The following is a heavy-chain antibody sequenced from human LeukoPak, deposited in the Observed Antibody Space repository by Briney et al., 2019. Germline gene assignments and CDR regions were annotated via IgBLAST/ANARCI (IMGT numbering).Heavy chain of an antibody. J-gene: IGHJ4*02. D-gene: IGHD5-18*01. Sequence: PSQTLSLTCTVSGGSISSGNYYWSWIRQPAGKGLEWIGRMYFSGSGNYNPSLKSRVTISTDTSKNQFSLSLSSVTAADTAVYYCARFTTTPGGYTYGRRVFDYWGQGTLVIVSS. V-gene: IGHV4-61*02. CDR1: GGSISSGNYY. CDR3: ARFTTTPGGYTYGRRVFDY. CDR2: MYFSGSG.